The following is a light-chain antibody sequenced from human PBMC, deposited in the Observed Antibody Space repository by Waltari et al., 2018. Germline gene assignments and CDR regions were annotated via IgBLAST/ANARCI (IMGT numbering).Light chain of an antibody. CDR1: KLGDKY. CDR3: QAWDSSTVV. V-gene: IGLV3-1*01. Sequence: SYELTQPPSVSVSPGQTASITCSGDKLGDKYACWYQQKPGQSPVLVIYKESKRPSGFPEGLSGSNSGNTATLTISGTQAMDEADYYCQAWDSSTVVFGGGTKLTVL. CDR2: KES. J-gene: IGLJ2*01.